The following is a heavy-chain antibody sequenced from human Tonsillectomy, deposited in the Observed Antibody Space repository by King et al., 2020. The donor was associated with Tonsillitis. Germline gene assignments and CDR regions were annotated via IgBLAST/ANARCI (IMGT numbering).Heavy chain of an antibody. CDR1: GGSISSSTYY. CDR2: IYYSGFT. V-gene: IGHV4-39*07. CDR3: ARHYDSSGPFLKTFDY. Sequence: QLQESGPGLVKPSETLSLTCTVSGGSISSSTYYWGWIRQPPGKGLEWIGSIYYSGFTYYNPSLRSRLTISVDTSKNQFSLRLSSVTAADTAVYYCARHYDSSGPFLKTFDYWGQGTLVTVSS. D-gene: IGHD3-22*01. J-gene: IGHJ4*02.